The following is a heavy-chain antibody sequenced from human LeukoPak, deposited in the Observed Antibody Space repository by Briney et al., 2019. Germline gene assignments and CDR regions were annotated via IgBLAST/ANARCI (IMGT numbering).Heavy chain of an antibody. CDR1: GFIFRNYA. CDR3: ARVEGWFDP. CDR2: ISANGGGT. Sequence: SGGSLRLSCGASGFIFRNYAMSWVRQAPGEGLEWVSGISANGGGTYYADSVKGRFTISRDNSKNMLYLQMNSLRAEDTAVYYCARVEGWFDPWGQGTLVTVSS. V-gene: IGHV3-23*01. J-gene: IGHJ5*02.